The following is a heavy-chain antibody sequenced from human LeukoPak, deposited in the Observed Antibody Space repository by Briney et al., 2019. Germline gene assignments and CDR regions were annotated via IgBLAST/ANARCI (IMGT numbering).Heavy chain of an antibody. CDR1: GGSISSYY. D-gene: IGHD2-21*01. V-gene: IGHV4-59*01. CDR3: ARGVVRILWWVSDWFDP. CDR2: IYYSGST. J-gene: IGHJ5*02. Sequence: SETLSLTCTVSGGSISSYYWSWIRQPPGKGLEWIGYIYYSGSTNYNPSLKSRVTISVDTSKNQFSLKLSSVTAADTAVYYCARGVVRILWWVSDWFDPWGQGTLVTVSS.